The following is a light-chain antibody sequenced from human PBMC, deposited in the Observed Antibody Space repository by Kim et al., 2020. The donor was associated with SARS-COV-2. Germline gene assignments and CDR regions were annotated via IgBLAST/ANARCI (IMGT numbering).Light chain of an antibody. CDR3: QSADNSGVYV. J-gene: IGLJ1*01. CDR2: KDT. CDR1: AVPKQY. Sequence: SYELTQPPSVSVSPGQTATITCSGDAVPKQYVHWHQQKPGQAPVVVMYKDTERPSGIPERFSGSSLGTTVTLTISEVQAEDEADYYCQSADNSGVYVFGTGTKVTVL. V-gene: IGLV3-25*03.